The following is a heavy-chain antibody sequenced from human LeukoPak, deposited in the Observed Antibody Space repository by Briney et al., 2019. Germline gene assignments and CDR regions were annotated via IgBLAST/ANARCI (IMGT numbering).Heavy chain of an antibody. J-gene: IGHJ6*03. CDR3: AKAPMVRGVIEYYYYYMDV. V-gene: IGHV3-30*02. CDR2: IRYDGGNK. Sequence: PGGSLRLSCAASGFTFSNYGMHWVRQAPGKGLEWVTFIRYDGGNKYYADSVKGRFTISRDNSKNTLYLQMNSLRAEDTAVYYCAKAPMVRGVIEYYYYYMDVWGKGTTVTVSS. CDR1: GFTFSNYG. D-gene: IGHD3-10*01.